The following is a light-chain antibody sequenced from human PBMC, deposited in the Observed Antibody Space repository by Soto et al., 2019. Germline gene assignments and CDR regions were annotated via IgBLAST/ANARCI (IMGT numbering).Light chain of an antibody. CDR3: QQYNNWPRT. J-gene: IGKJ1*01. Sequence: EIVMTQSPATLSVSPWERATLSCRASQSVSSNLAWYQQKPGQAPRLLIYGASTRATGVPARFSANGSGTEFTLTISSLQSEDFAVYYCQQYNNWPRTFGQGTKVDI. V-gene: IGKV3-15*01. CDR2: GAS. CDR1: QSVSSN.